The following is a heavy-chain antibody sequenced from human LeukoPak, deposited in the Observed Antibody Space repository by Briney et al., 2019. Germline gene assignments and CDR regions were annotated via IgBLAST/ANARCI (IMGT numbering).Heavy chain of an antibody. J-gene: IGHJ6*02. CDR1: GFTVSSNY. Sequence: GGSLRLSCAASGFTVSSNYMSWVRQAPGKGLEWVSVLNPGGVTYYADSVTDRFTISRDNSKNTLYLQMNSLRAEDTAVYYCARDPRSGSYSGMDVWGQGTTVTVSS. V-gene: IGHV3-66*01. D-gene: IGHD1-26*01. CDR3: ARDPRSGSYSGMDV. CDR2: LNPGGVT.